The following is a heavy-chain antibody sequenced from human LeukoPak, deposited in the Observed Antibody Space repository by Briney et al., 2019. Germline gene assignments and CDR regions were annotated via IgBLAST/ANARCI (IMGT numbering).Heavy chain of an antibody. Sequence: ASVKVSCKASGYTFTGYYMHWVRQAPGQGLEWMGWVNPNSGGTNYAQKFQGRVTITADESTSTAYMELSSLRSEDTAVYYCARVRLEWLLFGGLDPWGQGTLVTVSS. CDR3: ARVRLEWLLFGGLDP. CDR1: GYTFTGYY. D-gene: IGHD3-3*01. J-gene: IGHJ5*02. V-gene: IGHV1-2*02. CDR2: VNPNSGGT.